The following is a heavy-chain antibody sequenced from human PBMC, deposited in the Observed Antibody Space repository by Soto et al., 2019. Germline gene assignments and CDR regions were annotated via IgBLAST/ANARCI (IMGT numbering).Heavy chain of an antibody. J-gene: IGHJ5*02. CDR2: MNPNSGNT. D-gene: IGHD6-25*01. CDR3: ARGVKGYSSAPKKKPNWFDP. CDR1: GYTFTSYD. V-gene: IGHV1-8*01. Sequence: ASVKVSCKASGYTFTSYDINWVRQATGQGLEWMGWMNPNSGNTGYAQKFQGRVTMTRNTSISTAYMELSSLRSEDTAVYYCARGVKGYSSAPKKKPNWFDPWGQGTLVTVSS.